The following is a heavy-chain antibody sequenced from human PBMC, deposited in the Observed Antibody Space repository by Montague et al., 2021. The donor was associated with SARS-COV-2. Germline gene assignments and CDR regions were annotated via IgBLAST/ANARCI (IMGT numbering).Heavy chain of an antibody. CDR3: ARDCRSSSCTNWGY. V-gene: IGHV3-23*01. CDR1: GFTFSGHA. Sequence: SLRLSCAASGFTFSGHAMSWVRQAPGKGLEWVSTITCDSGTTYYADSVKGRFTISRDNSKNTLYLQMNSLRVEDTAVYYCARDCRSSSCTNWGYWGQGTLVTVSA. CDR2: ITCDSGTT. J-gene: IGHJ4*02. D-gene: IGHD2-2*01.